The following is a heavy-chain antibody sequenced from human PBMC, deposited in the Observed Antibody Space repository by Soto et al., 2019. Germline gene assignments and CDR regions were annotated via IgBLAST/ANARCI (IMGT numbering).Heavy chain of an antibody. Sequence: QVQLQESGPGLVKPSETLSVSCTVSGGSISSGYWSWIRQPPGKGLEWIGHIYYRDSINYNPSLKSRVIISVDTSKNQFSLSLNSVTAADTAVYYCARAYYDTSGYGLDPWGQGTLVTVSS. CDR2: IYYRDSI. J-gene: IGHJ5*02. D-gene: IGHD3-22*01. CDR3: ARAYYDTSGYGLDP. CDR1: GGSISSGY. V-gene: IGHV4-59*01.